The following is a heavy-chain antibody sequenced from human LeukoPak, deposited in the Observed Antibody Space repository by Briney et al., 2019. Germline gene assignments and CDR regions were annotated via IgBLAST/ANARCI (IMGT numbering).Heavy chain of an antibody. V-gene: IGHV1-8*01. Sequence: ASVMVSCKASGYTFTSYDINWVRQATGQGLERMGWMNPNSGNTGYAQKFQGRVTMTRNTSISTAYMELSSLRSEDTAVYYCARGHPYCSGGSCYSSYYYGMDVWGQGTTVTVSS. J-gene: IGHJ6*02. D-gene: IGHD2-15*01. CDR1: GYTFTSYD. CDR2: MNPNSGNT. CDR3: ARGHPYCSGGSCYSSYYYGMDV.